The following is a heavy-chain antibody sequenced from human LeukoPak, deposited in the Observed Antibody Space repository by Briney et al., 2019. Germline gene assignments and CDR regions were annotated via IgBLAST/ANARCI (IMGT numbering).Heavy chain of an antibody. V-gene: IGHV5-51*01. D-gene: IGHD3-16*01. CDR1: GYSSNSYW. J-gene: IGHJ4*02. Sequence: GESLKISCKGSGYSSNSYWIVWVRQMPGRGLEWMGIINPDDSDTRYSPSFQGQVTISADKSNITAYLQWSSLKASDTAMYYCARQGPLRGSTMTSFDNWGQGTLVTVSS. CDR3: ARQGPLRGSTMTSFDN. CDR2: INPDDSDT.